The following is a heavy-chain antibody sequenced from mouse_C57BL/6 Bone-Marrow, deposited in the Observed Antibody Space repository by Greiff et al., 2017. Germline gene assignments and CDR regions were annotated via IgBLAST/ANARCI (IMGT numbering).Heavy chain of an antibody. Sequence: EVQLQQSGAELVRPGASVKLSCTASGFNIKDYYMHWVKQRPEQGLEWIGRIDPEDGDTEYAPKFQGKATMTADTSSNTAYLQLSSLTSEDTAVYYCTPITTVYYCDYWGQGTTLTVSS. V-gene: IGHV14-1*01. CDR3: TPITTVYYCDY. D-gene: IGHD1-1*01. J-gene: IGHJ2*01. CDR1: GFNIKDYY. CDR2: IDPEDGDT.